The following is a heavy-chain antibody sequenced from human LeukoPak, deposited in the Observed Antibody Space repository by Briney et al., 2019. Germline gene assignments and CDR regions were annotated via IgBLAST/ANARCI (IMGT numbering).Heavy chain of an antibody. D-gene: IGHD3-3*01. Sequence: GSSLRLSCAASGFILSNHWMTWVRQAPGKGPEWVANVNKDGSEKYYVDSVKGRFTISRDNAKNSLYLQMNSLRAEDTAVYYCARSHLSDFWSGYYAPGDYWGQGTLVTVSS. CDR2: VNKDGSEK. CDR1: GFILSNHW. J-gene: IGHJ4*02. V-gene: IGHV3-7*01. CDR3: ARSHLSDFWSGYYAPGDY.